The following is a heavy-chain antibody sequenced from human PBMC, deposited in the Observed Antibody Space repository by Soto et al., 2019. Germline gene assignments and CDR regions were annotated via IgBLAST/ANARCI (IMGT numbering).Heavy chain of an antibody. V-gene: IGHV3-53*01. Sequence: GSLRLSCAASGFSVTSFYMTWVRQAPGRGLEWVAMISDGGGNVYYADAVKGRFTVSRDNYRDFVYLEISSLTGDDAAVYYCAKDFERSAFDHWGQGTPVTVSS. J-gene: IGHJ4*02. CDR3: AKDFERSAFDH. CDR1: GFSVTSFY. D-gene: IGHD3-3*01. CDR2: ISDGGGNV.